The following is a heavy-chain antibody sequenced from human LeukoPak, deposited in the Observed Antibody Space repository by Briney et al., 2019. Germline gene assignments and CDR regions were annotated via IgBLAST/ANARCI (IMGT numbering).Heavy chain of an antibody. CDR3: AKGRGYSGYDFFDY. Sequence: GGSLRLSCAASGFTFSSYAMSWVRQAPGKGLEWISAISASGGSTFYADSVKGRFTISRDNSKNTLYLQMNSLRAEDTALYYCAKGRGYSGYDFFDYWGQGTLVTVSS. J-gene: IGHJ4*02. D-gene: IGHD5-12*01. CDR2: ISASGGST. V-gene: IGHV3-23*01. CDR1: GFTFSSYA.